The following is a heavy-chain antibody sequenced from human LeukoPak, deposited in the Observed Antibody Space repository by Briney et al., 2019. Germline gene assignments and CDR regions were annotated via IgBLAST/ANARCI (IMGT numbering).Heavy chain of an antibody. J-gene: IGHJ4*02. V-gene: IGHV1-18*01. D-gene: IGHD6-13*01. Sequence: ASVKVSCKASGYTFTSYGISWVRRAPGQGLEWMGWISAYNGNTNYAQKLQGRVTMTTDTSTSTAYMELRSLRSEDTAVYYCARDFAKGIAAAGAPDYWGQGTLVTVSS. CDR2: ISAYNGNT. CDR3: ARDFAKGIAAAGAPDY. CDR1: GYTFTSYG.